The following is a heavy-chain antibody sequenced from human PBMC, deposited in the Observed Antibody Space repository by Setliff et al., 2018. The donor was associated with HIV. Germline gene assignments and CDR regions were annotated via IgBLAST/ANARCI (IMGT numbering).Heavy chain of an antibody. CDR3: ARSVGYCSGGSCSNWFDP. V-gene: IGHV4-59*01. CDR1: GGSISSTY. J-gene: IGHJ5*02. Sequence: SETLSLTCTVSGGSISSTYWSWIRQPPGKGLEWIGYIYYTGTTNYNPSFKSRVTISLDTSKTQFSLKLNSVTAADTAVYYCARSVGYCSGGSCSNWFDPWGQGTLVTVSS. CDR2: IYYTGTT. D-gene: IGHD2-15*01.